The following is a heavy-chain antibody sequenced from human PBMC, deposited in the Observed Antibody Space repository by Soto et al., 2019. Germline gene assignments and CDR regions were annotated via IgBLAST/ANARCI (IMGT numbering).Heavy chain of an antibody. CDR3: ARADGSSWYHWFDP. V-gene: IGHV3-21*01. Sequence: VGSLRLSCAASGFTFSSYSMNWVRQAPGKGLEWVSSISSSSSYIYYADSVKGRFTISRDNAKNSLYLQMNSLRAEDTAVYYCARADGSSWYHWFDPWGQGTLVTVSS. CDR2: ISSSSSYI. D-gene: IGHD6-13*01. CDR1: GFTFSSYS. J-gene: IGHJ5*02.